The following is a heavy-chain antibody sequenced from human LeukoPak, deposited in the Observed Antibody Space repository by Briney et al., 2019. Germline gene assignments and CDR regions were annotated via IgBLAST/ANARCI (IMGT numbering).Heavy chain of an antibody. CDR3: ARDPPGSYYGSY. J-gene: IGHJ4*02. Sequence: GGPLRLSCAASGFTVSSNYMSWVRQAPGKGLEWVSSISSSSTYMYYADSVRGRFTISRDNAKSSLYLQMNSLRAEDTAVYYCARDPPGSYYGSYWGQGTLVTVSS. D-gene: IGHD1-26*01. CDR1: GFTVSSNY. V-gene: IGHV3-21*01. CDR2: ISSSSTYM.